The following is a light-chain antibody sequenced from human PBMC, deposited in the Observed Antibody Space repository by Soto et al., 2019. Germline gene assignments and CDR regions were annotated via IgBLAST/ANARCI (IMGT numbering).Light chain of an antibody. CDR1: QSVNSRY. CDR3: QQRSNWPRT. Sequence: IVLTQSPGTLSLSPGERATLSCRTSQSVNSRYLAWYQQRPGQAPRLLIYAASTRPTGIPDRFSGSGSGTDFTLTISSLEPEDFAVYYCQQRSNWPRTFGQGTKVEIK. CDR2: AAS. V-gene: IGKV3D-20*02. J-gene: IGKJ1*01.